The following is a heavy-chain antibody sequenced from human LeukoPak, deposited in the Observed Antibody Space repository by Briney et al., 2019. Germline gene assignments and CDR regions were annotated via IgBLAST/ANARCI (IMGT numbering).Heavy chain of an antibody. J-gene: IGHJ4*02. V-gene: IGHV3-30*18. D-gene: IGHD1-26*01. CDR3: AKLLSDY. Sequence: GGSLRLSCAASGFTFSSYGMHWVRQAPGKRLEWVAVISYDGSNKYYADSVKGRFTISRDNSKNTLYLQMNSLRAEDTAVYYCAKLLSDYWGQGTLVTVSS. CDR2: ISYDGSNK. CDR1: GFTFSSYG.